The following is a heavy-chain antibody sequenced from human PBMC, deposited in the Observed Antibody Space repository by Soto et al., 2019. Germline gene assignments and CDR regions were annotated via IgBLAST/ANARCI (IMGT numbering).Heavy chain of an antibody. Sequence: PGGSLRLSCXASGFTFSSYSMNWVCQAPGKGLEWVSSISSSSSYIYYADSVKGRFTISRDNAKNSLYLQMNGLRAEDTAVYYCARVQTTVGAFDIWGQGTMVTVSS. D-gene: IGHD4-17*01. CDR2: ISSSSSYI. J-gene: IGHJ3*02. CDR3: ARVQTTVGAFDI. V-gene: IGHV3-21*01. CDR1: GFTFSSYS.